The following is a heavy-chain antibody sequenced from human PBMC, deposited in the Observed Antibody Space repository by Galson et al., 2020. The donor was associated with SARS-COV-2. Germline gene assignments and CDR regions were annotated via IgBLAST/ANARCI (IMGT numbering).Heavy chain of an antibody. V-gene: IGHV1-69*13. J-gene: IGHJ2*01. CDR3: ARLPPYDSSGYSHCWYFDL. D-gene: IGHD3-22*01. CDR2: IIPIFGTA. CDR1: GGTFSSYA. Sequence: SVKVSCKASGGTFSSYAISWVRQAPGQGLEWMGGIIPIFGTANYAQKFQGRVTITADESTSTAYMELSSLRSEDTAVYYCARLPPYDSSGYSHCWYFDLWGRGTLVTVAS.